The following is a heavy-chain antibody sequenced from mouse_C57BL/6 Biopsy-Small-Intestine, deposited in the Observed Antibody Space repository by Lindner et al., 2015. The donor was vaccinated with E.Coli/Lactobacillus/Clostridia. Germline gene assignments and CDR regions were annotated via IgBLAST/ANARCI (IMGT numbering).Heavy chain of an antibody. CDR1: GNAFSYSW. CDR2: IYPGDGDT. V-gene: IGHV1-82*01. CDR3: ARSGYRRYFDV. J-gene: IGHJ1*03. D-gene: IGHD1-3*01. Sequence: VQLQESGPELVKPGASVKISCKASGNAFSYSWMNWVKQRPGKGLEWIGRIYPGDGDTNYNGKFKGKATLTADKSSNTAYLQLSSLTSEDSAVYFCARSGYRRYFDVWGTGTTVTVSS.